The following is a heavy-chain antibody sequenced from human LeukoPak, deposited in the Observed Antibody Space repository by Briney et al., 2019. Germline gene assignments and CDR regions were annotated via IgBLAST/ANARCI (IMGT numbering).Heavy chain of an antibody. CDR1: GFTFSSYS. Sequence: GGSLRLSCAASGFTFSSYSMNWVRQAPGKGLEWVSYISSSSSTIYYADSVKGRFTISRDNAKNSLYLQMNSLRAEDTAVYYCARSAGRGIQLWLPNFDYWGQGTLVSVPS. D-gene: IGHD5-18*01. J-gene: IGHJ4*02. CDR3: ARSAGRGIQLWLPNFDY. V-gene: IGHV3-48*01. CDR2: ISSSSSTI.